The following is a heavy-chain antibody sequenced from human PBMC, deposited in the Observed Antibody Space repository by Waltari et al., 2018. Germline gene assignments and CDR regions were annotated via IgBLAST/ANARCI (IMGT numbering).Heavy chain of an antibody. V-gene: IGHV1-69*05. J-gene: IGHJ4*02. Sequence: QVQLVQSGAEVKKPGSSVKVSCKASGGTFSSYAISWVRQAPGQGLEWMGRSLTIFGTATHAQKVQGTVMITTDESSSIAYRERSRLRSEDTAWYYWARGGGIVLGVFDYWGQGTLVTVSS. CDR2: SLTIFGTA. CDR1: GGTFSSYA. D-gene: IGHD2-21*01. CDR3: ARGGGIVLGVFDY.